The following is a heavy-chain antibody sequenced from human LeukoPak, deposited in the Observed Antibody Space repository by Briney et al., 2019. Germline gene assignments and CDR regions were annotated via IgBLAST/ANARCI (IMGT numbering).Heavy chain of an antibody. Sequence: GGSLRLSCAASGFTFSSYSMNWVRQAPGKGLEWVSSISSSSSYIYYADSVKGRFTISRDNAKNSLYLQMNSLRAEDTAVYYCASARYGDSYVDVWGKGTTVTVSS. V-gene: IGHV3-21*01. CDR3: ASARYGDSYVDV. J-gene: IGHJ6*03. CDR1: GFTFSSYS. CDR2: ISSSSSYI. D-gene: IGHD4-17*01.